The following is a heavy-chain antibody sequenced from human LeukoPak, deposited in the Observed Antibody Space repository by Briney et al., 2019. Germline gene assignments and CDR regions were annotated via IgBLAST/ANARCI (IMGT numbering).Heavy chain of an antibody. CDR3: ARLAAARGGFDY. V-gene: IGHV3-30*02. Sequence: GGSLRLSCAASGFTFSSYGMHWVRQAPGKGLEWVAFIRYDGSNKYYADSVKGRFTISRDNSKNTLYLQMNSLRAEDTAVYYCARLAAARGGFDYWGQGTLVTVSS. D-gene: IGHD6-13*01. CDR1: GFTFSSYG. J-gene: IGHJ4*02. CDR2: IRYDGSNK.